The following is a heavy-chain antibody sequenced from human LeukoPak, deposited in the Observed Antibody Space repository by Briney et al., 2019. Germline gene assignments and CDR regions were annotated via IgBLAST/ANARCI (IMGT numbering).Heavy chain of an antibody. J-gene: IGHJ4*02. CDR3: ARGTYYDSSAYSGVRLFDY. CDR2: INPNSGRT. CDR1: GYTLTGYY. D-gene: IGHD3-22*01. V-gene: IGHV1-2*02. Sequence: GASVKVSCRASGYTLTGYYMHWIRQAPGQGLEWMGWINPNSGRTNYAQKFQGRVTMTSDTPIGTAYMDLSRLRSDDTALYYCARGTYYDSSAYSGVRLFDYWGQGTLVTVSS.